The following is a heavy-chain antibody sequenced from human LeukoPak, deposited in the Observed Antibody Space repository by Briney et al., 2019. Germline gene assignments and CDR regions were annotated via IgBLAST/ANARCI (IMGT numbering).Heavy chain of an antibody. D-gene: IGHD6-13*01. CDR2: IIPIFGTA. Sequence: GASVKVSCKASGGTFSSYAISWVRQAPGQGLEWMGGIIPIFGTANYAQKFQGRVTITRNTSISTAYMELSSLRSEDTAVYYCARVRAAAGSDYWGQGTLVTVSS. CDR1: GGTFSSYA. CDR3: ARVRAAAGSDY. J-gene: IGHJ4*02. V-gene: IGHV1-69*05.